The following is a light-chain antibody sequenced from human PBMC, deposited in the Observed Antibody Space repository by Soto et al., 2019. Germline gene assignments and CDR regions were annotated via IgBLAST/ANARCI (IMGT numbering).Light chain of an antibody. V-gene: IGKV3-15*01. CDR1: QSVNSD. CDR2: GAS. CDR3: QQYNNWPPYT. J-gene: IGKJ2*01. Sequence: EIVMTQSPATLSVSAGERATLSCRASQSVNSDLAWYQQKAGQAPRLLIYGASTRATDIPDRFSGSGSGTEFNLTISSPQSEDFAVYYWQQYNNWPPYTFGQGTKLEIK.